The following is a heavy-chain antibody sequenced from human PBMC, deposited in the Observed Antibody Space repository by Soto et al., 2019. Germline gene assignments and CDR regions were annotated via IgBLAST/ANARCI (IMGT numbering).Heavy chain of an antibody. CDR3: ARVPIAAAAQGGAYFDY. Sequence: QVQLVESGGGVVQPGRSLRLSCAASGFTFSSYAMHWVRQAPGKGLEWVAVISYDGSNKYYADSVKGRFTISRDNSKNTLYLQMNSLRAEDTAVYYCARVPIAAAAQGGAYFDYWGQGTLVTVSS. CDR1: GFTFSSYA. J-gene: IGHJ4*02. V-gene: IGHV3-30-3*01. CDR2: ISYDGSNK. D-gene: IGHD6-13*01.